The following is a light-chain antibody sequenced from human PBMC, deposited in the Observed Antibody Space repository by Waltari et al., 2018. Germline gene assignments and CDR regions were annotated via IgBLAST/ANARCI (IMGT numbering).Light chain of an antibody. CDR2: KVS. J-gene: IGKJ1*01. V-gene: IGKV2-30*02. Sequence: DVVMAQSPLSLPVTLGKPAPLSCRPSQSLVHGDGHTYLSWSQLRPGQSPRSRIYKVSNRGSVAPDRFSGSGSGTYFTLKISRVEAEDIAIYYCLQGVYWPRSFGQGTKVEIE. CDR1: QSLVHGDGHTY. CDR3: LQGVYWPRS.